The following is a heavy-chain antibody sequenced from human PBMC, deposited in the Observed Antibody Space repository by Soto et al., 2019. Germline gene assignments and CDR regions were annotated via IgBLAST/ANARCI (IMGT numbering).Heavy chain of an antibody. CDR2: INPDTGST. D-gene: IGHD2-2*01. CDR3: ARQYCSGTSCYWYFDF. Sequence: QVRLVQSGAEVQRPGASLNISCQATGYQFTGSYLHWVRRAPGHGLQWMGMINPDTGSTTYAETFQGRVAMSTDRSAGTVYLGLGSLRSDDTATYYCARQYCSGTSCYWYFDFWGQGTLVTVPS. CDR1: GYQFTGSY. V-gene: IGHV1-46*01. J-gene: IGHJ4*02.